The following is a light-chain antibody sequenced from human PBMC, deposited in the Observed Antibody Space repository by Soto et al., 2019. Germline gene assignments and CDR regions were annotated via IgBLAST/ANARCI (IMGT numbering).Light chain of an antibody. V-gene: IGKV3-11*01. CDR2: DAS. J-gene: IGKJ1*01. Sequence: EIVFTQSPATLSLSPGERATLSCRASQSVSNYLAWYQQKPGQAPRLLIYDASNRATGIPARFSGSGSGTDFTLTISSLEPEDFATYYCQQYNSYWTFGQGTKVDIK. CDR3: QQYNSYWT. CDR1: QSVSNY.